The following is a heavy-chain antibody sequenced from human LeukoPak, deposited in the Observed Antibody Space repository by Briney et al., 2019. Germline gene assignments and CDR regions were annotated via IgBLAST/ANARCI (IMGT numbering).Heavy chain of an antibody. CDR1: GYTFTSYG. J-gene: IGHJ4*02. CDR2: ISAYNGNT. D-gene: IGHD1-26*01. Sequence: ASVKVSCKASGYTFTSYGISWVRQAPGQGLEWMGWISAYNGNTNYAQKLQGRVTMTTDTSTSTAYMELRSLRSDDTAVYYCARDPRIVGATYYFDYWGQGTLSPSPQ. V-gene: IGHV1-18*01. CDR3: ARDPRIVGATYYFDY.